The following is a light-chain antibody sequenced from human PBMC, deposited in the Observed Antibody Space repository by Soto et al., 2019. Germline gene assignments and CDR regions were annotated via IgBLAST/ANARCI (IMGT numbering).Light chain of an antibody. Sequence: QSALTQPPSVSGSPGQSVTISCTATTTDIDNYDSVSWYQQAPGKAPKLIIYNVIQRPSGVPDRFSASKSGNTASLTVSGLQAEDEADYYCSSYTGGNPSYVFGTGTKVTV. V-gene: IGLV2-8*01. CDR2: NVI. CDR1: TTDIDNYDS. CDR3: SSYTGGNPSYV. J-gene: IGLJ1*01.